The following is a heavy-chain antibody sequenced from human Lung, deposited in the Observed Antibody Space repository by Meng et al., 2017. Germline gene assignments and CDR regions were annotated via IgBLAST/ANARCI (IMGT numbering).Heavy chain of an antibody. J-gene: IGHJ4*02. CDR1: GYNFPDYY. CDR3: ARDEDISAAGKLFGDY. CDR2: INPKSGDT. Sequence: QLQRGQSGVEVKKPGASVKVSCKPSGYNFPDYYIHWVRRAPGQGLEWMGRINPKSGDTHYAQKFQARVTMTGDTSISTAYMELSGLRSDDTAMYYCARDEDISAAGKLFGDYWGQGTLVTVSS. V-gene: IGHV1-2*06. D-gene: IGHD6-25*01.